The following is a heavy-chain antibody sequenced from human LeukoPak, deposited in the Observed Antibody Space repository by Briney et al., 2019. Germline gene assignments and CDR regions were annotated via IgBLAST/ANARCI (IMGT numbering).Heavy chain of an antibody. CDR3: AAALPGYSSGVLDY. Sequence: ASVKVSCKASGFTFTSSAMQWVRQARGQRLEWIGWIVVGSGNTNYAQKFQERVTITRDMSTSTAYMELSSLRSEDTAVYYCAAALPGYSSGVLDYWGQGTLVTVSS. D-gene: IGHD6-19*01. CDR2: IVVGSGNT. CDR1: GFTFTSSA. V-gene: IGHV1-58*02. J-gene: IGHJ4*02.